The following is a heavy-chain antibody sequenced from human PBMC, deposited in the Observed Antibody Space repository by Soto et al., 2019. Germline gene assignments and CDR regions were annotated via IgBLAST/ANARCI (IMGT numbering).Heavy chain of an antibody. Sequence: PSETLSLTCTVSGGSIRSYYWSWIRQPPGKGLEWIGYIYYSGSTKYNPSLKSRVTISVDSSKNQFSLKLDSVTAAGTAVYYCARLGGYYQAFDDWGQGTLVTVSS. CDR1: GGSIRSYY. V-gene: IGHV4-59*08. CDR3: ARLGGYYQAFDD. J-gene: IGHJ4*02. CDR2: IYYSGST. D-gene: IGHD3-22*01.